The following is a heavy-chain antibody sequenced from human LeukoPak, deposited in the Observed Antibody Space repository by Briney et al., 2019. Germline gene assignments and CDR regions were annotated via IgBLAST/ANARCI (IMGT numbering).Heavy chain of an antibody. Sequence: SETLSLTCAVYGGSFSGYYWSWIRQPPGKGLEWIGEINHSGSTNYNPSLKSRVTISVDTSKNQFSLKLSSVTAADTAVYYCARAYSYGSFASDHWGQGTLVTVSS. CDR2: INHSGST. V-gene: IGHV4-34*01. CDR1: GGSFSGYY. J-gene: IGHJ5*02. CDR3: ARAYSYGSFASDH. D-gene: IGHD5-18*01.